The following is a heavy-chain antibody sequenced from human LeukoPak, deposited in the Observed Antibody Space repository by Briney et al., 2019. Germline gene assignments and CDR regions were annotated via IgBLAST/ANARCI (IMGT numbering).Heavy chain of an antibody. CDR3: LLNYDILTGYYTDY. Sequence: SETLSLTCAVYGGSFSGYYWSWIRHPPGKGLEWIGEINHSGSTNYNPSLKSRVTISVDTSKNQFSLKLSSVTAADTAVYYCLLNYDILTGYYTDYWGQGTLVTVSS. J-gene: IGHJ4*02. D-gene: IGHD3-9*01. CDR2: INHSGST. CDR1: GGSFSGYY. V-gene: IGHV4-34*01.